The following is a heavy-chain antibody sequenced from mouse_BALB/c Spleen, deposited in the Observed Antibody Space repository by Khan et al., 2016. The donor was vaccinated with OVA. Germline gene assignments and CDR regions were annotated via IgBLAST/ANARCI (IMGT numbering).Heavy chain of an antibody. CDR1: GYSITSEYA. V-gene: IGHV3-2*02. D-gene: IGHD2-4*01. CDR2: INYSGYT. Sequence: EVKLLESGPGLVKPSQSLSLTCTVTGYSITSEYAWNWIRQFPGNKLEWMGYINYSGYTRFNPSLKSRTSITRDTSTNPSFLQLNSVTTEDTATYYGARKDYYDYDPFPYWGQGTLVTVAA. J-gene: IGHJ3*01. CDR3: ARKDYYDYDPFPY.